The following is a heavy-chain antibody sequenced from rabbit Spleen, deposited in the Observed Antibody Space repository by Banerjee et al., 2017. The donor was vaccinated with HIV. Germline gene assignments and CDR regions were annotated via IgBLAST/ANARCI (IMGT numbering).Heavy chain of an antibody. D-gene: IGHD4-1*01. Sequence: LEESGGGLVKPGGTLTLTCTVSGFSFSSNWICWVRQAPGKGLEWITCIYVSSDNTYYASWAKGRFTISKTSSTTVTLQVTSLTTADTATYFCARDLAGVIGWNFYLWGPGTLVTVS. J-gene: IGHJ4*01. CDR2: IYVSSDNT. V-gene: IGHV1S45*01. CDR1: GFSFSSNW. CDR3: ARDLAGVIGWNFYL.